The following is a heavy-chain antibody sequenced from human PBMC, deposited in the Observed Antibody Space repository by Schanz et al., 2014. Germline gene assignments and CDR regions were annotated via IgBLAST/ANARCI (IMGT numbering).Heavy chain of an antibody. D-gene: IGHD2-8*02. CDR3: ARDSRYCTGVDCKGDAFDL. V-gene: IGHV3-11*06. Sequence: QVQLVDSGGDLVKPGGSLRLSCAASGFTFSDYYMSWIRQAPGKGPEWVSYISSGGSDTYYADSVRGRFTISRDNAKNSLYLQLNSLTAEDTAVYHCARDSRYCTGVDCKGDAFDLWGQGTLVTVSS. CDR2: ISSGGSDT. CDR1: GFTFSDYY. J-gene: IGHJ3*01.